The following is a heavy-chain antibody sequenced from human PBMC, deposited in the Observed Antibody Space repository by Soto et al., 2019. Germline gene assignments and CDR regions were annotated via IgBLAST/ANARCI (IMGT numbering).Heavy chain of an antibody. CDR1: GGSFSVYY. CDR2: INHSGST. V-gene: IGHV4-34*01. J-gene: IGHJ6*02. Sequence: SETLSLTCAGYGGSFSVYYWSWIRQPPGKGLEWIGEINHSGSTNYNPSLKSRVTISVDTSKNQFSLKLSSVTAADTAVYYCARGVAARKDYYYYGMDVWGQGTTVT. D-gene: IGHD2-15*01. CDR3: ARGVAARKDYYYYGMDV.